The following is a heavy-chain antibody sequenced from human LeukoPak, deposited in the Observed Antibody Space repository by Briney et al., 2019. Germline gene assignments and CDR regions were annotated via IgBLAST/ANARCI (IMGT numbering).Heavy chain of an antibody. Sequence: PGRSLRLSCAASGFTFSSYAMHWVRQAPGKGLEWFSRINIDGATTNYADFVKGRFTISRDNAKNTLHLQMNSLRADDTAVYYCVRGAVGTGVWFDPWGQGTLVTVSS. V-gene: IGHV3-74*01. CDR1: GFTFSSYA. CDR2: INIDGATT. CDR3: VRGAVGTGVWFDP. D-gene: IGHD1-26*01. J-gene: IGHJ5*02.